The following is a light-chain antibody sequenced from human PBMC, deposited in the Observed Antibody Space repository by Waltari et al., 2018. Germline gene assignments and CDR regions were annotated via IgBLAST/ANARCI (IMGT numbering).Light chain of an antibody. V-gene: IGKV3-15*01. CDR3: QQYNSWPIT. CDR1: QSVSSN. Sequence: EIVMTQSPATLSVSPGERATLPYRASQSVSSNLAWYQQKPGQAPRLLIYGASTRATGIPARFSGSGSGTEFTLTISSLLSEDFAVYCYQQYNSWPITFGGGTKEEVK. CDR2: GAS. J-gene: IGKJ4*01.